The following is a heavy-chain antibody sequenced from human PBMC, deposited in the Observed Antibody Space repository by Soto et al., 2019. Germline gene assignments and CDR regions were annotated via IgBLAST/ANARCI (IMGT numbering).Heavy chain of an antibody. CDR2: ISYDGSNK. V-gene: IGHV3-30*18. Sequence: GGSLRLSCAASGFTFSSYGMHWVRQAPGKGLEWVAVISYDGSNKYYADSVKGRFTISRDNSKNTLYLQMNSLRAEDTAVYYCAKDPSLSRFLEWPHYFDYWGQGTLVTVSS. CDR3: AKDPSLSRFLEWPHYFDY. CDR1: GFTFSSYG. D-gene: IGHD3-3*01. J-gene: IGHJ4*02.